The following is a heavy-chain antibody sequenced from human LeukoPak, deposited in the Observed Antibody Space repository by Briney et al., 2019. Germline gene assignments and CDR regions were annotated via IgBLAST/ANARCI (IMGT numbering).Heavy chain of an antibody. D-gene: IGHD3-3*01. Sequence: SETLSLTCAVYGGSFSGYYWSWIRQPPGKGLEWIGEINHSGSTSYNPSLKSRVTMSVDTSKNQFSLKLSSVTAADTAVYFCASIDFWSDYWGQGTLVTVSS. CDR2: INHSGST. CDR3: ASIDFWSDY. CDR1: GGSFSGYY. J-gene: IGHJ4*02. V-gene: IGHV4-34*01.